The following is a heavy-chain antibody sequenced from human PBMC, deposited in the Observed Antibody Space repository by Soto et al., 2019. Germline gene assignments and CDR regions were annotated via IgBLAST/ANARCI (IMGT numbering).Heavy chain of an antibody. Sequence: QVQLVQSGAEVKKPGASVKVSCKASGYTFSIYGINWVRQAPGQGLEWMGWTRPNNGNTKYAQNLQGRVTMTTDTSTSTAYMELRSLSTDDTAVYYCVRDLDGSGSYYTDYWGQGTLVTVSS. D-gene: IGHD3-10*01. J-gene: IGHJ4*02. V-gene: IGHV1-18*01. CDR1: GYTFSIYG. CDR3: VRDLDGSGSYYTDY. CDR2: TRPNNGNT.